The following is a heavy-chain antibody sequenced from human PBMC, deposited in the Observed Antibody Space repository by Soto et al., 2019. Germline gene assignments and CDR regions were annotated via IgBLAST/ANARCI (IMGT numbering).Heavy chain of an antibody. D-gene: IGHD5-18*01. CDR2: ISGFNGNT. Sequence: GASVKVSCKASAYTFADYGIIWVRQAPGQGLEWMGWISGFNGNTNYAQKFQDRVTMTTDTSTTTAYMELSRLRSDDTAVYYCARDDSWIQLWHAFDYWGQGTLVTVSS. CDR1: AYTFADYG. CDR3: ARDDSWIQLWHAFDY. J-gene: IGHJ4*02. V-gene: IGHV1-18*04.